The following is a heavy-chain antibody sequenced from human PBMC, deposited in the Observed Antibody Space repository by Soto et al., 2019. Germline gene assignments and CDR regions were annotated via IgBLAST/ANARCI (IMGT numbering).Heavy chain of an antibody. J-gene: IGHJ4*01. CDR1: GGSFSGYY. CDR2: MYYSGSF. D-gene: IGHD2-21*01. V-gene: IGHV4-34*11. Sequence: PSETLSLTCAVYGGSFSGYYWSWIRQRPGKGLEWIGYMYYSGSFYYNPSLKGRVMISSDTSKNQFSLSVSSVTAADTAVYYCTTDSYSTITIVRFDYWGHGTLVTVSS. CDR3: TTDSYSTITIVRFDY.